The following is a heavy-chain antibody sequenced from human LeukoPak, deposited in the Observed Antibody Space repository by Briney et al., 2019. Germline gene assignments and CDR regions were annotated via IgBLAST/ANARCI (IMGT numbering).Heavy chain of an antibody. CDR3: AKGIAAADYYYYYMDV. Sequence: SETLSLTCTVSGGSISSYYWSWIRQPPGKGLEWIGYIYYNGSTNYNPSLKSRVTISVDTSKNQFSLKLSSVTAADTAVYYCAKGIAAADYYYYYMDVWGKGTTVTVSS. CDR1: GGSISSYY. CDR2: IYYNGST. D-gene: IGHD6-13*01. J-gene: IGHJ6*03. V-gene: IGHV4-59*01.